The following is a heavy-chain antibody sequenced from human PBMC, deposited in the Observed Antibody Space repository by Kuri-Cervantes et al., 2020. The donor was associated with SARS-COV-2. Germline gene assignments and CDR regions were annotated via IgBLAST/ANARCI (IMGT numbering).Heavy chain of an antibody. CDR3: ASLGAFDI. CDR2: ISGSSSTI. J-gene: IGHJ3*02. V-gene: IGHV3-48*01. CDR1: GFTFSSYS. Sequence: GESPKISCAASGFTFSSYSMNWVRQAPGKGLEWVSYISGSSSTIYYAYTVKGRFTISRENAKNSLYPQMNSPRAEDTAVYYCASLGAFDIWGQGTTVTVTS.